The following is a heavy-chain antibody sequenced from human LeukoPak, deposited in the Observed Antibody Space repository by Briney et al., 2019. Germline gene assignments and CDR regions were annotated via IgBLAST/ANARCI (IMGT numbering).Heavy chain of an antibody. Sequence: PSETLSLTCTVSGGSISGFYWSWIRQPPGKRPEWIGDIYSSGSTNYNPSLKSRVTILVNTSKNEFSLKLSSVTAADTAIYYCARSPSYYYYGMDVWGQGTTVTVSS. J-gene: IGHJ6*02. CDR1: GGSISGFY. V-gene: IGHV4-59*01. CDR2: IYSSGST. CDR3: ARSPSYYYYGMDV.